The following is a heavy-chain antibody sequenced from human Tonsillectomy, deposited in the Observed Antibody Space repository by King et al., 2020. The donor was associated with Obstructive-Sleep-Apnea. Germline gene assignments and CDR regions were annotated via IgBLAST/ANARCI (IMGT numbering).Heavy chain of an antibody. CDR3: AREIGEEGPGVDP. D-gene: IGHD3-10*01. Sequence: DVQLVESGGGLVKPGGSLRLSCAASGFTFSSYSMNWVRQAPGKGLEWVSSISSSSSYIYYADSVKDRYTISRDNAKNSLYLKINSPRAEDTAVYYCAREIGEEGPGVDPWGQGTLVTVSS. CDR1: GFTFSSYS. V-gene: IGHV3-21*01. CDR2: ISSSSSYI. J-gene: IGHJ5*02.